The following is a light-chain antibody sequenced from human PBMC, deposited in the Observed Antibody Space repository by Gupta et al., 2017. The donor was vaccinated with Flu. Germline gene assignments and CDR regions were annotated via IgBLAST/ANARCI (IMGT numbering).Light chain of an antibody. CDR1: QSVSSN. CDR3: QQYNNWSPWA. J-gene: IGKJ1*01. V-gene: IGKV3-15*01. Sequence: ATLSVSPGESATLSCRASQSVSSNLAWYQQKPRQAPRLLIYGASTRATGIPARFSGSGSGTEFTLTISSLQSEDFAVYYCQQYNNWSPWAFGQGTKVEIK. CDR2: GAS.